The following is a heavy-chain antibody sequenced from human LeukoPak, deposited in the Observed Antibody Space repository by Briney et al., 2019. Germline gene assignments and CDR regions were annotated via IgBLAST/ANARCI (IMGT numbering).Heavy chain of an antibody. Sequence: ASEKVSCKASGYTFTSYGISWVRQAPGQGLEWMGWISAYNGNTNYAQKLQGRVTMTTDTSTSTAYMELRSLRSDDTAVYYCARAGYCSGGSCYFNGMDVWGQGTTVTVSS. D-gene: IGHD2-15*01. V-gene: IGHV1-18*01. CDR1: GYTFTSYG. CDR3: ARAGYCSGGSCYFNGMDV. J-gene: IGHJ6*02. CDR2: ISAYNGNT.